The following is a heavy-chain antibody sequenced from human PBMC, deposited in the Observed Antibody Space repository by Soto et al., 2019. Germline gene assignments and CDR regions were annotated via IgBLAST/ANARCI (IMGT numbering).Heavy chain of an antibody. V-gene: IGHV3-74*01. CDR2: INNDGSNT. J-gene: IGHJ5*02. D-gene: IGHD2-8*02. CDR1: GFTLSSYW. Sequence: PGGSLRLSCVASGFTLSSYWMHWVRQAPGKGPVWVSHINNDGSNTNYADSVKGRFTISRDNAKNTLYLQMNSLRAEDTAVYYCARDVSLVFDPWGQGTLVTVSS. CDR3: ARDVSLVFDP.